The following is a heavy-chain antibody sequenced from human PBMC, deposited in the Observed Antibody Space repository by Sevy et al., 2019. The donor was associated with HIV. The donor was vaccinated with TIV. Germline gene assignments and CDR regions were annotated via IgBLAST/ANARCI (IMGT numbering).Heavy chain of an antibody. CDR1: GFTFSDYY. J-gene: IGHJ4*02. D-gene: IGHD4-17*01. CDR2: ISSSGSTI. CDR3: ASYNRKRLRFDY. Sequence: GGSLRLSCAASGFTFSDYYMSWIRQAPGKGLEGVSYISSSGSTIYYADSVKGRFNISRDNAKNSLYLQMNRLRAEDTAVYYCASYNRKRLRFDYWGQGTLVTVSS. V-gene: IGHV3-11*01.